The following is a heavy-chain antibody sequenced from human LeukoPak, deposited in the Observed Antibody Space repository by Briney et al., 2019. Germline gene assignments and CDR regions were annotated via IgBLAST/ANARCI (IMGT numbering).Heavy chain of an antibody. CDR2: IKSKSERGTT. D-gene: IGHD2-2*02. J-gene: IGHJ4*02. Sequence: GGSLRLSCAASGFTFSSYGMHWVRQAPGKGLEWVGRIKSKSERGTTDYAAPVKGRFTISRDGSTNTVYLHMNSLKTEDTAVYFCTSNLYCSTSSCYTLDNWGQGTLVAVS. V-gene: IGHV3-15*01. CDR1: GFTFSSYG. CDR3: TSNLYCSTSSCYTLDN.